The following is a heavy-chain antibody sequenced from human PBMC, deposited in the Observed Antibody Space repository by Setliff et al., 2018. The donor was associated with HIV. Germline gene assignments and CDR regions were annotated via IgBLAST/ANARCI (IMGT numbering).Heavy chain of an antibody. CDR2: IYPDDSDT. V-gene: IGHV5-51*01. CDR3: AREGLWFGELSGAHDF. J-gene: IGHJ4*02. CDR1: AYAFTNYW. Sequence: GESLKISCKGPAYAFTNYWIAWVRQMPGKGLEWMGIIYPDDSDTIYSPSFQGQVTISADKSISTAYLQWNSLKASDTAMYYCAREGLWFGELSGAHDFWGQGALVTVSS. D-gene: IGHD3-10*01.